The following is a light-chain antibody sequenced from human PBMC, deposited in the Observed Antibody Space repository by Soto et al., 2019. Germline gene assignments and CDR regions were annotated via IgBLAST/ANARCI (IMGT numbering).Light chain of an antibody. CDR1: SSNIGSNS. Sequence: QPVLPQPPSACGTPGQRVTISCSGSSSNIGSNSVYWYQQLPGTAPKLLIYRNNQRPSGVPDRFSGSKSGTSASLAISGLRSEDEADYYCAAWDDSLSVVFGGGTQLTVL. V-gene: IGLV1-47*01. CDR3: AAWDDSLSVV. J-gene: IGLJ2*01. CDR2: RNN.